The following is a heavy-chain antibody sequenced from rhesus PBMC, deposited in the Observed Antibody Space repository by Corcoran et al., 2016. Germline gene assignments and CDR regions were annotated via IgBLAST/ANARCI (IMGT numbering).Heavy chain of an antibody. V-gene: IGHV3-110*02. CDR3: ASNSGSYYYGY. J-gene: IGHJ4*01. CDR2: ISSGSGITT. CDR1: GFTFSDHY. Sequence: EVQLVESGGGLVQPGGSLRLSCAASGFTFSDHYMDWVRQAPGKGLEWVSSISSGSGITTLFPDSVNGRFTISRDNSKNTVYLQMNSLRAEDTAVYYCASNSGSYYYGYWGQGVLVTVSS. D-gene: IGHD3-16*01.